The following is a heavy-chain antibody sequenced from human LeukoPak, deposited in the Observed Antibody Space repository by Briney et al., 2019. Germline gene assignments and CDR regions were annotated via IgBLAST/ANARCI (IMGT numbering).Heavy chain of an antibody. CDR3: ARGGGDYGVNWFDP. Sequence: ASVKVSCKASGHTFTSYGFSWVRQAPGQGLEWMGWISAYNGNTNYAQKLQGRVTMTTDTSTSTAYMELRSLRSDDTAVYYCARGGGDYGVNWFDPWGQGTLVTVSS. D-gene: IGHD4-17*01. CDR2: ISAYNGNT. CDR1: GHTFTSYG. J-gene: IGHJ5*02. V-gene: IGHV1-18*01.